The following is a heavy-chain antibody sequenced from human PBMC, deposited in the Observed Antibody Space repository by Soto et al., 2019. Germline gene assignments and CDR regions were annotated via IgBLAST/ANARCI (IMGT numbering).Heavy chain of an antibody. CDR3: ARYRREAAAGYTLDY. J-gene: IGHJ4*02. Sequence: SETLSLTCTVSGGSISGNYWTWIRQPPGEGLEWIGYVYNSGSTNYNPSLKSRVTISEDTSKNQFSLKVNSMTAADTAVYYCARYRREAAAGYTLDYWGQGILVTVSS. CDR2: VYNSGST. CDR1: GGSISGNY. D-gene: IGHD6-13*01. V-gene: IGHV4-59*01.